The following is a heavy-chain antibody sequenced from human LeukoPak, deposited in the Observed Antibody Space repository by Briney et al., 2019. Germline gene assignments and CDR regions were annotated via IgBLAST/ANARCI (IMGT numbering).Heavy chain of an antibody. V-gene: IGHV4-59*12. Sequence: SETLSLTCTVSGGSISSYYWSWIRQPPGKGLEWIGYIYYSGSTNYKPSLKSRVTISVDTSKNQFSLKLSSVTAADTAVYYCARVSSSWYQDWYFDLWGRGTVVTVSS. CDR2: IYYSGST. CDR3: ARVSSSWYQDWYFDL. D-gene: IGHD6-13*01. J-gene: IGHJ2*01. CDR1: GGSISSYY.